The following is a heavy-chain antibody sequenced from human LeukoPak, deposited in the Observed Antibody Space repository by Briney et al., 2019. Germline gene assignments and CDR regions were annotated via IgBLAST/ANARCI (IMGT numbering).Heavy chain of an antibody. J-gene: IGHJ5*02. CDR1: GYSFTRYW. CDR2: IYPGDSDT. D-gene: IGHD5-12*01. CDR3: ARQGIVTTIPNWFDP. V-gene: IGHV5-51*01. Sequence: GESLKISCKGSGYSFTRYWIGWVRQMPGKGLEWMGIIYPGDSDTRYSPSFQGQVTISADKSISTAYLQWSSLKASDTAMYYCARQGIVTTIPNWFDPWGQGTLVTVSS.